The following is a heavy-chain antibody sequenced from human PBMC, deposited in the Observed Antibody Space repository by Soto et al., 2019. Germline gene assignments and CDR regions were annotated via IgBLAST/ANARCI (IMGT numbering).Heavy chain of an antibody. CDR2: INPNSGGT. Sequence: ASVQVSCKTSGYAFTGYYMHWVRQAPGQGLEWMGWINPNSGGTNYAQKFQGRVTMTRDTSISTAYMELSRLRSDDTAVYYCVRRGGAKSIEYYYYGMDVWGQGTTVTVSS. CDR1: GYAFTGYY. V-gene: IGHV1-2*02. CDR3: VRRGGAKSIEYYYYGMDV. J-gene: IGHJ6*02. D-gene: IGHD2-21*01.